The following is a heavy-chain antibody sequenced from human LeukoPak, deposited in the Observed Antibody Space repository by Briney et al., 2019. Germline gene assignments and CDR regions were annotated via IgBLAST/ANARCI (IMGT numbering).Heavy chain of an antibody. CDR2: IYSGGRT. J-gene: IGHJ4*02. Sequence: GGSLRLSCAASGFTVSSNYMSWVRQAPGKGLEWVSVIYSGGRTEYADSVKGRFTISRDDSKNTLYLQMNSLRAEDTAVYYCARESGSYYGVTLDYWGQGTLVTVSS. CDR3: ARESGSYYGVTLDY. CDR1: GFTVSSNY. D-gene: IGHD1-26*01. V-gene: IGHV3-66*01.